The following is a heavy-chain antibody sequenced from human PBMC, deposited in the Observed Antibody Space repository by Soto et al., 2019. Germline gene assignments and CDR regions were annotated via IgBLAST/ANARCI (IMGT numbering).Heavy chain of an antibody. J-gene: IGHJ3*02. D-gene: IGHD6-13*01. CDR2: IYYSGST. Sequence: QVQLQESGPGLVKPSETLSLTCTVSGGSISSYYWSWIRQPPGKGLEWIGYIYYSGSTSYNPSLKSRVTISVDTSKNQFSLKLSSVTAADTAVYYCARHKSRIAATPDAFDIWGQGTMVTVSS. CDR1: GGSISSYY. CDR3: ARHKSRIAATPDAFDI. V-gene: IGHV4-59*08.